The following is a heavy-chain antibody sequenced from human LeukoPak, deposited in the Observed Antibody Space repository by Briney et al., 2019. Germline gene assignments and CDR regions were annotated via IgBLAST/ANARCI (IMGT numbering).Heavy chain of an antibody. CDR2: IYHSGST. D-gene: IGHD1-7*01. J-gene: IGHJ4*02. Sequence: PSETLSLTCTVSGGSISSGGYYWSWVRQPPGKGPEWIGYIYHSGSTYCNPSLKSRVTISVDRSKNQFSLKLSSVTAADTAVYYCARAFTWNYGLTGTEFDYWGQGTLVTVSS. V-gene: IGHV4-30-2*01. CDR1: GGSISSGGYY. CDR3: ARAFTWNYGLTGTEFDY.